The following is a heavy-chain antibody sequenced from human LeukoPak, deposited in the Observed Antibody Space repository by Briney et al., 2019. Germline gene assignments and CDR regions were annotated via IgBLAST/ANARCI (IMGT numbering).Heavy chain of an antibody. D-gene: IGHD6-13*01. CDR1: GGSFSGYY. CDR2: INHSGST. V-gene: IGHV4-34*01. Sequence: SETLSLTCAVYGGSFSGYYWSWIRQPPGKGLEWIGEINHSGSTNYNPSLKSRVTISVDTSKNQFSLKLSSVTAADTAVYHCARGRQLVRRYYFDYWGQGTLVTVSS. J-gene: IGHJ4*02. CDR3: ARGRQLVRRYYFDY.